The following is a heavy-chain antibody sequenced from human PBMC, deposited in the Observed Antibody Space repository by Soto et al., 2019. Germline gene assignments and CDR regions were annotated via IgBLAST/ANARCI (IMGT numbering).Heavy chain of an antibody. CDR2: ISSNSAYI. Sequence: GGSLRLSCAASGFTFRSFTMNWVRRAPGKGLEWVSTISSNSAYIYYTDALRGRFTISRDNAKNSLHLQMNSLRAEDTAVYYCTRDASRDSSARGWFDPWGPGTLLTVS. CDR1: GFTFRSFT. D-gene: IGHD6-13*01. J-gene: IGHJ5*02. V-gene: IGHV3-21*01. CDR3: TRDASRDSSARGWFDP.